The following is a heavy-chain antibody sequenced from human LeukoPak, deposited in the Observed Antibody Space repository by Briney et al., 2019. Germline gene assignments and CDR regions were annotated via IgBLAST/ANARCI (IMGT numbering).Heavy chain of an antibody. CDR3: ARGFVAAPSRKNYFDGSYKYYNFYYYMDV. D-gene: IGHD3-22*01. J-gene: IGHJ6*03. Sequence: PSETLSLTCTVSGGSISSGGYYWSWIRQHPGKGLEWIGYIYYSGSTYYNPSLKSRVTISVDTSKNQFSLKLSSVIAADTAVYYCARGFVAAPSRKNYFDGSYKYYNFYYYMDVWGKGTTVAVSS. CDR1: GGSISSGGYY. V-gene: IGHV4-31*03. CDR2: IYYSGST.